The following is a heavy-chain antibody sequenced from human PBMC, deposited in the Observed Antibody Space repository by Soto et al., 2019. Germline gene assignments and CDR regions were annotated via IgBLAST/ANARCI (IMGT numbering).Heavy chain of an antibody. CDR1: GYTFTSYY. CDR2: INPSGGST. V-gene: IGHV1-46*01. D-gene: IGHD3-10*01. CDR3: AALDPVREVDY. J-gene: IGHJ4*02. Sequence: ASVKVSCKASGYTFTSYYMHWVRQAPGQGLEWMGIINPSGGSTSYAQKFQGRVTMTRDTSTSTVYMGLSSLRSEDTAVYYCAALDPVREVDYWGQGTLVTVSS.